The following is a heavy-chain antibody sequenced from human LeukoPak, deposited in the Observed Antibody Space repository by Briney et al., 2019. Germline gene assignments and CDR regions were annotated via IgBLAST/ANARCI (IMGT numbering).Heavy chain of an antibody. D-gene: IGHD3-22*01. J-gene: IGHJ4*02. CDR1: GGSISSGGYY. CDR2: IYYSGST. CDR3: ARGPRYYYDSSGYYELDY. V-gene: IGHV4-31*03. Sequence: SETLSLTCTVSGGSISSGGYYWSWIHQHPGKGLEWIGYIYYSGSTYYNPSLKSRVTISVDTSKNQFSLKLSSATAADTAVYYCARGPRYYYDSSGYYELDYWGQGTLVTVSS.